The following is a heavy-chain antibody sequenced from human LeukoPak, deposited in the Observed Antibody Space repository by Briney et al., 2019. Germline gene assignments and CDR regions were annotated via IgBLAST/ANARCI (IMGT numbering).Heavy chain of an antibody. Sequence: GGSLRLSCAASGFTFSSYGMSWVRQAPGKGLEWVSAISGSGGSTYYADSVKGRFTISRDNSKNTLYLQMNSPRAEDTAVYYCAKSESSSWYLFGYWGQGTLVTVSS. CDR2: ISGSGGST. D-gene: IGHD6-13*01. CDR3: AKSESSSWYLFGY. CDR1: GFTFSSYG. V-gene: IGHV3-23*01. J-gene: IGHJ4*02.